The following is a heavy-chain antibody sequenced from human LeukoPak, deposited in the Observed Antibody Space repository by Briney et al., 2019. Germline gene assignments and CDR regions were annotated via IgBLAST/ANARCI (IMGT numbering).Heavy chain of an antibody. CDR2: IKTDGSEK. CDR3: ATYSCVNRREFQY. V-gene: IGHV3-7*01. D-gene: IGHD3-22*01. J-gene: IGHJ1*01. CDR1: GFTFSNYW. Sequence: GGSLRLSCAGSGFTFSNYWMGWVRQAPRKGLQWVANIKTDGSEKYYVDSVKGRFTISRDNAKNSLYLQMSSLRAEDTAVYYCATYSCVNRREFQYWGQGTLLTVSS.